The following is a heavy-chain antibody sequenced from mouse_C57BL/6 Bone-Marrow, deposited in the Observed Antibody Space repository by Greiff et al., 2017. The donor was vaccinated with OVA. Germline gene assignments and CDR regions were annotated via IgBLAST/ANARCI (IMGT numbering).Heavy chain of an antibody. J-gene: IGHJ1*03. Sequence: QVQLKESGAELARPGASVKLSCKASGYTFTSYGIRWVKQRTGQGLEWIGEIYPRSGNTYYNEKFKGKATLTADKSSSTAYMELRSLTSADSAVYFCARRYYDYAEGNWYFDVWGTGTTVTVSS. CDR1: GYTFTSYG. CDR3: ARRYYDYAEGNWYFDV. D-gene: IGHD2-4*01. V-gene: IGHV1-81*01. CDR2: IYPRSGNT.